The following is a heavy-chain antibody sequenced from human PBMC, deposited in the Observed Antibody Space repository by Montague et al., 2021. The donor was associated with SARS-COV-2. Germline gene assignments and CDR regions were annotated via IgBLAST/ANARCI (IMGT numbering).Heavy chain of an antibody. CDR2: INHSGST. CDR3: ARGLPVTTLYYYYGMDV. J-gene: IGHJ6*02. CDR1: GGSFSGHY. V-gene: IGHV4-34*01. D-gene: IGHD4-11*01. Sequence: SETLSLTCAVYGGSFSGHYWSWIRQPPGKGLEWIGEINHSGSTNYNPSLKSRVTISVDTSKNQFSLKLSSVTAADTAVYYCARGLPVTTLYYYYGMDVWGQRTTVTVSS.